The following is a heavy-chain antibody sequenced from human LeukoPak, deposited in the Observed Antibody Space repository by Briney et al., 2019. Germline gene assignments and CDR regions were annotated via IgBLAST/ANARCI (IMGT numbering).Heavy chain of an antibody. CDR3: ARDRRWLRSPNYYYYYGMDV. CDR2: IYYSGST. CDR1: GGSISSYY. V-gene: IGHV4-59*01. Sequence: SETLSLTCTVSGGSISSYYWSWIRQPPGKGLEWIGYIYYSGSTNYNPSLKSQVTISVDTSKNQFSLKLSSVTAADTAVYYCARDRRWLRSPNYYYYYGMDVWGQGTTVTVSS. D-gene: IGHD5-12*01. J-gene: IGHJ6*02.